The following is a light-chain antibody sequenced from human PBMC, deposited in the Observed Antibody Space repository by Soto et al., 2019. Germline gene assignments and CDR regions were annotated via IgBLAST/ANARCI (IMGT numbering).Light chain of an antibody. CDR1: QSVSSN. Sequence: IMMTQSPATLSVSPGEGATLSCRASQSVSSNLAWYQHKPGQAPRLLISGASTRATGIPARFSGSGSGTEFTLTISSRQSEDFAVYFCQQYNNWYIFGQGTRLEIK. V-gene: IGKV3-15*01. J-gene: IGKJ2*01. CDR3: QQYNNWYI. CDR2: GAS.